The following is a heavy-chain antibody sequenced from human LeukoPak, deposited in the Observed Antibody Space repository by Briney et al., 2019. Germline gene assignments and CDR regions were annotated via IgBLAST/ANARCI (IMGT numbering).Heavy chain of an antibody. V-gene: IGHV4-34*01. CDR2: INHSGST. J-gene: IGHJ6*02. Sequence: SETLSLTCAVYGGSFSGYYWSWIRQPPGKGLEWIGEINHSGSTNYNPSLKSRVTMSVDTSKNQFSLKLSSVTAADTAVYYCARGAAAGTNYYYYYGMDVWGQGTTVTVSS. D-gene: IGHD6-13*01. CDR1: GGSFSGYY. CDR3: ARGAAAGTNYYYYYGMDV.